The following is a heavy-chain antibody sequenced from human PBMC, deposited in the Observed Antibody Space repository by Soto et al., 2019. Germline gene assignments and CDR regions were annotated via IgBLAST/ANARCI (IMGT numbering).Heavy chain of an antibody. V-gene: IGHV3-23*01. CDR1: GFTFDDYT. Sequence: RRLSCAASGFTFDDYTMHWVRQAPGKGLEWVSAISGSGGSTYYADSVKGRFTISRDNSKNTLYLQMNSLRAEDTAVYYCAKDPSIAVVNIDYWGQGTLVTVSS. CDR3: AKDPSIAVVNIDY. J-gene: IGHJ4*02. CDR2: ISGSGGST. D-gene: IGHD6-19*01.